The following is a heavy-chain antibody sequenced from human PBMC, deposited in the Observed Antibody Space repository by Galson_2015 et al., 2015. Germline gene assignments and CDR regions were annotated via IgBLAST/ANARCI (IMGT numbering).Heavy chain of an antibody. Sequence: SLRLSCAASGFTFSNAWMSWIRQAPGKGLEWVGRIKSKTDGGTTDYAAPVKGRFTISRDDSKNTLYLQMNSLKTEDTAVYYCTTGPTGYCSGGSCYYIDYWGQGILVTVSS. D-gene: IGHD2-15*01. CDR1: GFTFSNAW. CDR3: TTGPTGYCSGGSCYYIDY. V-gene: IGHV3-15*01. CDR2: IKSKTDGGTT. J-gene: IGHJ4*02.